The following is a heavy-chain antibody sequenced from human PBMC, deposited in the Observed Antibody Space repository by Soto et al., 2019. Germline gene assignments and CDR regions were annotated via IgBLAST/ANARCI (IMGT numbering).Heavy chain of an antibody. J-gene: IGHJ6*02. CDR2: IVDTGGRT. Sequence: EVQLLESGGGLVQPGGSLRLSCTASGFAFSSYAMNWVRQAPGKGLEWVSGIVDTGGRTFYADSVKVRFTISRDNSKNTLYLEMNSLRAEDTATYSCATVPAASSYYNTDVWGQGTTVTVSS. CDR3: ATVPAASSYYNTDV. D-gene: IGHD2-2*01. CDR1: GFAFSSYA. V-gene: IGHV3-23*01.